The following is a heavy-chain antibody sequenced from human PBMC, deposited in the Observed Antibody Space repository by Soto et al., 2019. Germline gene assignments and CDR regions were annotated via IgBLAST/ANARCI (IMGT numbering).Heavy chain of an antibody. D-gene: IGHD3-22*01. CDR2: LYWDEDK. Sequence: QITLKESGPTLLKPTQTLTLTCTFSGFSLFTSGVGGGWVSQPPGTAPEWLALLYWDEDKRYSPSLQSRLTITKDTAKKQVILTMTNVDPVDTATYYCVHRHNYYDGGGSDALAICVQGTMVTVSS. CDR1: GFSLFTSGVG. J-gene: IGHJ3*02. CDR3: VHRHNYYDGGGSDALAI. V-gene: IGHV2-5*02.